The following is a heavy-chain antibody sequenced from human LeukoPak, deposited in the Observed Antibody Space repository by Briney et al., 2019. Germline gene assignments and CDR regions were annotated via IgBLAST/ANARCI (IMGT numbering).Heavy chain of an antibody. Sequence: SETLSLTCTVSGGSISSYYWSWIRQPPGKGLEWIGYIYYSGSTNYNPSLKSRVTISVDTSKNQFSLKLSSVTAADTAVYYCARVESEWFPSYYYYMDVWGKGTTVTVSS. CDR2: IYYSGST. CDR1: GGSISSYY. D-gene: IGHD3-3*01. J-gene: IGHJ6*03. V-gene: IGHV4-59*08. CDR3: ARVESEWFPSYYYYMDV.